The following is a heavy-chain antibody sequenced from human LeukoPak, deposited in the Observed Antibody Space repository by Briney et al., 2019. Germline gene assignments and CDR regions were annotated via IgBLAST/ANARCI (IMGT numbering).Heavy chain of an antibody. Sequence: PSETLSHTCTVSGVSISSSSYYWGWIRQPPGKGLEWIGSIYYSGSTYYNPSLKSRVTISVDTSKNQFSLKLSSVTAADTAVYYCARFSSGWSRWGQGTLVTVSS. J-gene: IGHJ4*02. CDR1: GVSISSSSYY. CDR2: IYYSGST. D-gene: IGHD6-19*01. CDR3: ARFSSGWSR. V-gene: IGHV4-39*01.